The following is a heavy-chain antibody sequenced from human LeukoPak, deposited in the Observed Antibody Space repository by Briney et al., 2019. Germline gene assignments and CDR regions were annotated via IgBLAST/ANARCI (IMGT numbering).Heavy chain of an antibody. J-gene: IGHJ6*03. CDR1: GFTSSSYS. V-gene: IGHV3-48*01. CDR3: ARVLYRYMDV. CDR2: ISSSSSTI. D-gene: IGHD2-8*01. Sequence: GGSLRLSCAASGFTSSSYSMNWVRQAPGKGVEWVSYISSSSSTIYYADSVKGRFTISRDNAKNSLYLQMNSLRAEDTAVYHCARVLYRYMDVWGKGTTVTVSS.